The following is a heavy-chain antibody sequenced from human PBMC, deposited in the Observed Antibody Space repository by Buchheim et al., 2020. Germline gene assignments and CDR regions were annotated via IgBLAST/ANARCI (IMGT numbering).Heavy chain of an antibody. V-gene: IGHV3-48*01. D-gene: IGHD6-13*01. CDR1: GFTFSSYS. J-gene: IGHJ2*01. Sequence: EVQLVESGGGSVQPGGSLRLSCAASGFTFSSYSMNWVRQAPGRGLEWLSYITSSGGAIYYADSVKGRFTISRDSSKNSLYLQMNSLTAEETAVYYCARRGGPVIASAGSNWYFDLWGRGTL. CDR2: ITSSGGAI. CDR3: ARRGGPVIASAGSNWYFDL.